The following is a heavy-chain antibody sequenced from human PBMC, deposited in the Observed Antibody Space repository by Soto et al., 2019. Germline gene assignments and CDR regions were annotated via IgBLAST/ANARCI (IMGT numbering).Heavy chain of an antibody. Sequence: LETLSLTCAVYGGSFSGYYWSWIRQPPGKGLEWIGEINHSGSTNYNPSLKSRVTISVDTSKNQFSLKLSSVTAADTAVYYCARDAYCGGDCPAYYYYYGMDVWGQGTTVTVSS. D-gene: IGHD2-21*01. CDR2: INHSGST. CDR3: ARDAYCGGDCPAYYYYYGMDV. J-gene: IGHJ6*02. V-gene: IGHV4-34*01. CDR1: GGSFSGYY.